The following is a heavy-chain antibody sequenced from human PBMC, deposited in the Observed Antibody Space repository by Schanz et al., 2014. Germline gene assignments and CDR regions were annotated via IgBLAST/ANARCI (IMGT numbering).Heavy chain of an antibody. CDR2: SSWHGDDT. J-gene: IGHJ4*02. V-gene: IGHV3-43*01. CDR1: GFTFEDYT. Sequence: EVKLVESGGAVVRPGGSLRLSCAASGFTFEDYTIHWVRQRLGKGLEWVGRSSWHGDDTDYADSVKDRFTISRDNSKSSLYLHMHSLRPEDTAFYFCTTDSGLTYFDSWGQGTLVTVSS. CDR3: TTDSGLTYFDS.